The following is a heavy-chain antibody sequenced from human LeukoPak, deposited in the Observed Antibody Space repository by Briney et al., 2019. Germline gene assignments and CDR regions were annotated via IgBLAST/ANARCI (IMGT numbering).Heavy chain of an antibody. J-gene: IGHJ4*02. CDR3: AHTYGSGSYFFDY. Sequence: PGGSLRLSCAASGFTVSRSFMSWVRQAPGKGLEWVSIIYSGGTTYYADSVRGRFTISRDNSKNTLYLQMNSLRVEDTAVYYCAHTYGSGSYFFDYWGQGTLVTVSS. D-gene: IGHD3-10*01. V-gene: IGHV3-66*01. CDR1: GFTVSRSF. CDR2: IYSGGTT.